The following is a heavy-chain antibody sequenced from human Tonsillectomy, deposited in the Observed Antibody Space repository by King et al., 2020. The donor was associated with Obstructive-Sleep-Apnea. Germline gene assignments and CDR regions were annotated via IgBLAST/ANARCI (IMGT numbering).Heavy chain of an antibody. CDR1: GYTFTGYY. J-gene: IGHJ6*02. D-gene: IGHD3-10*01. CDR3: ARGEVLLWFGDYYYYGMDV. CDR2: INPNSGGT. V-gene: IGHV1-2*02. Sequence: QLVQSGAEVKKPGASVKVSCKASGYTFTGYYMHWVRQAPGQGLEWMGWINPNSGGTNYAQKFQGRVTMTRDTSISTAYMELSRLRSDDTAVYYWARGEVLLWFGDYYYYGMDVWGQGTTVTVSS.